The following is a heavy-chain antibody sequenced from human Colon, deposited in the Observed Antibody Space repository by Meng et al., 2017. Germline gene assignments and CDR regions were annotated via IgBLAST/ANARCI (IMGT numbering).Heavy chain of an antibody. J-gene: IGHJ5*02. V-gene: IGHV4-4*02. D-gene: IGHD6-19*01. CDR2: TYQNGRP. Sequence: QVPLQESGTGLVKPSGTLSLTCTVSGGSITSSDWWSWVRQTPGKGLEWIGETYQNGRPNYNPSLKSRVTISVDKSKNQFSLNMTSVTAADTAVYYCAREVVVAGTRNWLDPWGQGILVTVSS. CDR1: GGSITSSDW. CDR3: AREVVVAGTRNWLDP.